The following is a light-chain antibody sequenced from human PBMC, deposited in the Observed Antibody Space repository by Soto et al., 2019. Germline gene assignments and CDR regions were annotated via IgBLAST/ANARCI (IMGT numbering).Light chain of an antibody. V-gene: IGKV3-20*01. J-gene: IGKJ1*01. CDR3: QQCGSSGT. CDR2: GAS. Sequence: EIVLTQSPGTLSLSPGERATLSCRASQSVGNNYLAWYQQKPGQAPRLLIYGASNRATGIPDSFSGSGSGTDFTLTISRLEPEDFAVYYCQQCGSSGTFGQGTKVDIK. CDR1: QSVGNNY.